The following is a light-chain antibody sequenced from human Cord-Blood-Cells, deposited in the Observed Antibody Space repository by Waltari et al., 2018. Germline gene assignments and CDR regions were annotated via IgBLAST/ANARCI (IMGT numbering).Light chain of an antibody. J-gene: IGKJ5*01. Sequence: DIQMTQSPSSLSAFVGDRVTITCRASQSISSYLNWYQQKPGKAPKLLIYAASSLQRGVPSRSSGSGSGTDCTLTISSLQPEDFATYYCQQSYSTPITSGQGTRLEIK. CDR3: QQSYSTPIT. CDR2: AAS. V-gene: IGKV1-39*01. CDR1: QSISSY.